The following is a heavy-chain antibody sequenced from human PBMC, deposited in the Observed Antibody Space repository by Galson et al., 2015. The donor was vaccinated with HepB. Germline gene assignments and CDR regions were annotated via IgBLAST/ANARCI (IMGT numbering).Heavy chain of an antibody. J-gene: IGHJ4*02. CDR2: IKSKTDGGTT. Sequence: SLRLSCVASGFTFSNAWMSWVRQAPGKGLEWVGRIKSKTDGGTTDYAAPVKGRFTISRDDSKNTLYLQMNSLKTEDTAVYYCTTDYYGSGSYYKKIDYWGQGTLVTVSS. CDR1: GFTFSNAW. V-gene: IGHV3-15*01. D-gene: IGHD3-10*01. CDR3: TTDYYGSGSYYKKIDY.